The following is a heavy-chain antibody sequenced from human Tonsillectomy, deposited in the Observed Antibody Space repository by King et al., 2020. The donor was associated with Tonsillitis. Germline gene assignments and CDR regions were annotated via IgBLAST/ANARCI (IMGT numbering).Heavy chain of an antibody. V-gene: IGHV3-30*02. CDR1: GFTFSSYG. CDR2: IRYDGSNK. D-gene: IGHD3-10*01. CDR3: AKDEVWFGESYFDY. Sequence: VQLVESGGGVVQPGGSLRLSCAASGFTFSSYGMHWVRQAPGKGLEWVAFIRYDGSNKYYADSVKGRFTISRDNSKNTLYLQMNSLRAEDTAVYYCAKDEVWFGESYFDYWGQGTLVTVSS. J-gene: IGHJ4*02.